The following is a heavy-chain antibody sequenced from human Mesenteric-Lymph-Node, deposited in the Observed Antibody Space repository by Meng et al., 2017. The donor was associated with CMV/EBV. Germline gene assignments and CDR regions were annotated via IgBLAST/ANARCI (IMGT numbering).Heavy chain of an antibody. CDR1: GGSISSTRYY. CDR3: ARGLRRTAARPRWFDP. J-gene: IGHJ5*02. V-gene: IGHV4-39*07. D-gene: IGHD6-6*01. CDR2: INHSGST. Sequence: SETLSLTCTVSGGSISSTRYYWSWIRQPPGKGLEWIAEINHSGSTNYNPSLKSRVTISVDTSKNQFSLNLSSVTAADTAVYYCARGLRRTAARPRWFDPWGQGTLVTVSS.